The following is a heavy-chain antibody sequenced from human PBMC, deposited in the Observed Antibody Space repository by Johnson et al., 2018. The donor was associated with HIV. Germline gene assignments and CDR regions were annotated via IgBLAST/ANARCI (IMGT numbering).Heavy chain of an antibody. D-gene: IGHD2-21*02. V-gene: IGHV3-66*01. CDR1: GFTFSSYA. CDR3: ARDRNCGGDCDAFDI. CDR2: IYSGGST. Sequence: VQLVESGGGVVQPGRSLRLSCAASGFTFSSYAMHWVRQAPGKGLEWVSVIYSGGSTYYADSVKGRFTISRDNSKNTLYLQMNSLRAEDTAVYYCARDRNCGGDCDAFDIWGQGTMVTVSS. J-gene: IGHJ3*02.